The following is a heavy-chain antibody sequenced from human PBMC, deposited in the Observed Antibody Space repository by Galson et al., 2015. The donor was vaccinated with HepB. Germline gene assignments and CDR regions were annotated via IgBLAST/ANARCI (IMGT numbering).Heavy chain of an antibody. CDR2: IPYAESNK. CDR3: ARRGDSGSSLDY. V-gene: IGHV3-30-3*01. D-gene: IGHD3-10*01. CDR1: GFMFSSYT. Sequence: SLRLSCATSGFMFSSYTMHWVRQAPGKGLEWVAVIPYAESNKYYADSVKGRFSISRDNYKNTLYLQLSGLRTDDTAVYFCARRGDSGSSLDYWGQGTLVTVSS. J-gene: IGHJ4*02.